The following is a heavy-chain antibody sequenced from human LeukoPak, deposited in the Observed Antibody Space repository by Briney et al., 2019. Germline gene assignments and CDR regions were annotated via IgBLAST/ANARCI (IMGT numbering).Heavy chain of an antibody. Sequence: GGSLRLSCAASGFTFSSYSMNWVRLAPGKGLEWVSYISSSSSMIYYADSVKGRFTISRDNAKNSLYLQMKSLRDEDTAIYYCARDYGDLPARVPYFDYWGQGTLVTVSS. V-gene: IGHV3-48*02. J-gene: IGHJ4*02. CDR2: ISSSSSMI. CDR1: GFTFSSYS. D-gene: IGHD4-17*01. CDR3: ARDYGDLPARVPYFDY.